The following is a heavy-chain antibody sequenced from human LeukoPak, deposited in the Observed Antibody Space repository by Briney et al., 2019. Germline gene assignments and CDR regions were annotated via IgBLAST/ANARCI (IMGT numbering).Heavy chain of an antibody. J-gene: IGHJ3*02. CDR3: PITDSSGAYDI. V-gene: IGHV3-9*01. CDR2: ISWNGGRI. CDR1: RFTFDDYD. D-gene: IGHD3-22*01. Sequence: GGSLRLSCAASRFTFDDYDMRWVRHAPGKGLEWVSGISWNGGRIDYADSVKGRFIISKDNAKNSLYLQMNSLRAEDTSLDYCPITDSSGAYDIWGQGTMVTVSS.